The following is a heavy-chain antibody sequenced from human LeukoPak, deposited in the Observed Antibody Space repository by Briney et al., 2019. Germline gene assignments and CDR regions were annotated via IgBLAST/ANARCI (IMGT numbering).Heavy chain of an antibody. D-gene: IGHD5-24*01. CDR3: ASGSLGDGYGVGDYYQYMDV. Sequence: SVKVSCKASGGTFNSYAISWVRQAPGQGLEWMGGIIPLFGTANYAQEFQGRVTFTTDESASTAYMEVSSLRSEDTAVYYCASGSLGDGYGVGDYYQYMDVWGKGTTVTVSS. J-gene: IGHJ6*03. CDR1: GGTFNSYA. V-gene: IGHV1-69*05. CDR2: IIPLFGTA.